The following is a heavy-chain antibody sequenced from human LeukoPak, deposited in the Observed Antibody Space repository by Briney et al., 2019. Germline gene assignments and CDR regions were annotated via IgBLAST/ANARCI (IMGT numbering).Heavy chain of an antibody. Sequence: GGSLRLSCSASGFTFSSYAMHWVRQAPGKGLEYVSAISSNGGSTYYADSVKGRFTISRDSSKDTLYLQMSSLRPEDTALYYCAKDHSGSGRAFESWGQGTLVSVSS. J-gene: IGHJ4*02. V-gene: IGHV3-64*04. CDR1: GFTFSSYA. CDR2: ISSNGGST. D-gene: IGHD2-15*01. CDR3: AKDHSGSGRAFES.